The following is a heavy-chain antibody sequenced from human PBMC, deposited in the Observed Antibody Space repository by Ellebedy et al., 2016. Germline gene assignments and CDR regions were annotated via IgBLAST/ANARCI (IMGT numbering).Heavy chain of an antibody. CDR1: GFTFRNFF. Sequence: GESLKISXVASGFTFRNFFMSWVRQAPGGGLEWVSTISAGGDITFSADSVKGRFTISRDNSKYTLYLQMNNLGAEDTALYYCRQGHYFDQWGQGALVTVSS. V-gene: IGHV3-23*01. CDR3: RQGHYFDQ. J-gene: IGHJ4*02. CDR2: ISAGGDIT.